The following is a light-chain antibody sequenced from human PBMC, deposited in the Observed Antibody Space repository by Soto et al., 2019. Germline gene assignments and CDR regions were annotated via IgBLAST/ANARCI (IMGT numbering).Light chain of an antibody. CDR3: QQYDDWLRLT. Sequence: ERVMTQSPATLSVSPGVRATLSCRASQSVNIYLAWYQQKPGQAPRLLIFGASYRATGIPARFSGSGSGTEFNLTISSLQSEDFAVYFCQQYDDWLRLTFGGGTKVDIK. J-gene: IGKJ4*01. V-gene: IGKV3D-15*01. CDR1: QSVNIY. CDR2: GAS.